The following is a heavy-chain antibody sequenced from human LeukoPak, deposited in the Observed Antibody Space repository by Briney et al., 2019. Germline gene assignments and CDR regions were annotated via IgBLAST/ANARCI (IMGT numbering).Heavy chain of an antibody. Sequence: ASVKLSCKASGYTFSGYYMHWVRQAPGQGLEWMGWINPNSGDTHYAQKFQGRVTMTRDTSSSTAYMDLNSLISDDTAVYYCARVQYQLLFEGNWFDPWGQGTLVTVSS. CDR1: GYTFSGYY. CDR3: ARVQYQLLFEGNWFDP. V-gene: IGHV1-2*02. CDR2: INPNSGDT. D-gene: IGHD2-2*01. J-gene: IGHJ5*02.